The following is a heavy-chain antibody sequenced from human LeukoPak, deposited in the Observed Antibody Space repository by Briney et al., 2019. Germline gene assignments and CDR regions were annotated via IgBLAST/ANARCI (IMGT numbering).Heavy chain of an antibody. V-gene: IGHV1-2*02. CDR1: GYTFTDYY. D-gene: IGHD2-21*02. CDR3: AREEGDWGDAFDI. J-gene: IGHJ3*02. Sequence: GASVKVSCKASGYTFTDYYIHWVRQAPGQGLEWMGWINPNSGGTNDAQKVQGRVTMTRDTSTSTAYMELRSLRSDDTAVYYCAREEGDWGDAFDIWGQGTLVTVSS. CDR2: INPNSGGT.